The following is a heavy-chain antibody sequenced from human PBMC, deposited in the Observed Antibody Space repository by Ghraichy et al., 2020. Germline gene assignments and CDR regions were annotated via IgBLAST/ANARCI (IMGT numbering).Heavy chain of an antibody. D-gene: IGHD3-10*01. V-gene: IGHV4-34*01. CDR3: ASYGSGKLPKA. Sequence: SQTLSLTCAVYGGSFSAYYWSWIRQPPGKGLEWIGEINHSGSTYYIPSLKSRVTISVDTSKNQFSLKLTSVTAADTAIYYCASYGSGKLPKAWGQGALVTVSS. CDR2: INHSGST. J-gene: IGHJ5*02. CDR1: GGSFSAYY.